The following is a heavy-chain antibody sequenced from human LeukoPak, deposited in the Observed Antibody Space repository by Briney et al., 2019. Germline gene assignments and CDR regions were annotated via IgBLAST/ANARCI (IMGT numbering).Heavy chain of an antibody. D-gene: IGHD3-10*01. Sequence: GRSLRLSCAASGFTFSSYGMHWVRQAPGKGLEWVAVIWYDGSSKYNGDSVKGRFSISRDNSKNTLYLQMNNLRAEDTAVYYCAQYNRDGELLGGGWFDPWGQGTLVTVSS. V-gene: IGHV3-33*01. J-gene: IGHJ5*02. CDR1: GFTFSSYG. CDR2: IWYDGSSK. CDR3: AQYNRDGELLGGGWFDP.